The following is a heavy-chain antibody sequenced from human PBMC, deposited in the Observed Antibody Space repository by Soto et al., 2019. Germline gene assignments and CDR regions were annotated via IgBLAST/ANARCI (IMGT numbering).Heavy chain of an antibody. V-gene: IGHV1-18*01. Sequence: GASEKVSCKAPGYTFTSYGISWVRQAPGQGLEWMGWISAYNGNTNYAQKLQGRVTMTTDTSTSTAYMELRSLRSDDTAVYYCARVDSGYSSSWYGNYYGMDVWGQGTTVTVSS. J-gene: IGHJ6*02. CDR3: ARVDSGYSSSWYGNYYGMDV. CDR1: GYTFTSYG. CDR2: ISAYNGNT. D-gene: IGHD6-13*01.